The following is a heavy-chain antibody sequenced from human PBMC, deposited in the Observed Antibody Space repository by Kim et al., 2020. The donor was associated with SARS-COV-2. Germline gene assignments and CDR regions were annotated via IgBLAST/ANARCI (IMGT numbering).Heavy chain of an antibody. Sequence: SETLSLTCTVSGGSVSSGSYYWSWIRQPPGKGLEWIGYIYYSGSTNYNPSLKSRVTISVDTSKNQFSLKLSSVTAADTAVYYCARRSGSGYCSSTSCYVFDYWGQGTLVTVSS. V-gene: IGHV4-61*01. CDR2: IYYSGST. J-gene: IGHJ4*02. CDR3: ARRSGSGYCSSTSCYVFDY. CDR1: GGSVSSGSYY. D-gene: IGHD2-2*01.